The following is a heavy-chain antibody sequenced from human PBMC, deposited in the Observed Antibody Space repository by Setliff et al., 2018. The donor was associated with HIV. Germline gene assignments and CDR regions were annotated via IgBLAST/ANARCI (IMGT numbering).Heavy chain of an antibody. V-gene: IGHV4-59*01. Sequence: SETLSLTCTVSGGSISSDYWSWIRQPPGKGLEWIGYIYYSGSTNHNPSLKSRVTISAATSKNQFSLKLNSVTTADTAVYYCARRGLQAVAGGFDYWGQGTLVTVSS. D-gene: IGHD6-19*01. CDR1: GGSISSDY. CDR3: ARRGLQAVAGGFDY. J-gene: IGHJ4*02. CDR2: IYYSGST.